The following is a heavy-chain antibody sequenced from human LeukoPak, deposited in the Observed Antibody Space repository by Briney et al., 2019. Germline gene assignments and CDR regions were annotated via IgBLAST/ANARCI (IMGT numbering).Heavy chain of an antibody. D-gene: IGHD1-26*01. CDR2: IYTSGST. Sequence: KASETLSLTCTVSGGSISSGSYYWSWIRQPAGKGLEWIGRIYTSGSTNYNPSLKSRVTISVDTSKNQFSLKLSSVTAADTAVYYCARDVGYSREVNWGQGTLVTVSS. J-gene: IGHJ4*02. CDR1: GGSISSGSYY. CDR3: ARDVGYSREVN. V-gene: IGHV4-61*02.